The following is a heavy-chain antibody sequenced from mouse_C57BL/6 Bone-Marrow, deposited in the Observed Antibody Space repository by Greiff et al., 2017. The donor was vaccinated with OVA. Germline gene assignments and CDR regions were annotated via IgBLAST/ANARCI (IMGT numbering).Heavy chain of an antibody. V-gene: IGHV2-3*01. J-gene: IGHJ2*01. CDR1: GFSLTSYG. D-gene: IGHD3-2*02. Sequence: VKLVESGPGLVAPSQSLSITCTASGFSLTSYGVSWVRQPPGKGLAWLGVIWGDGSTNYHSALISRLSISKDNSKSQVFLKLNSLQTDDTATYYWAKEGRQLRLRKAYYFDYWGQGTTLTVSS. CDR2: IWGDGST. CDR3: AKEGRQLRLRKAYYFDY.